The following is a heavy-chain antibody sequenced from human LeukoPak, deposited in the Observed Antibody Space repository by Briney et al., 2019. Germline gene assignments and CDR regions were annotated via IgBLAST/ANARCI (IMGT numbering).Heavy chain of an antibody. CDR1: GFTFSSYG. CDR3: ATMANLWFSKFWGGDY. D-gene: IGHD3-10*01. Sequence: GGSLRLSCAGSGFTFSSYGMHWVRQAPGKGLEWVAVISYDGSNKYYADSVKGRFTISRDNSKNTLYLQMNSLRAEDTAVYYCATMANLWFSKFWGGDYWGQGTLVTVSS. CDR2: ISYDGSNK. V-gene: IGHV3-30*03. J-gene: IGHJ4*02.